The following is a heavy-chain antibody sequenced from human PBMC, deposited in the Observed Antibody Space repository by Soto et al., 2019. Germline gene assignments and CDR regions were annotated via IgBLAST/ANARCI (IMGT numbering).Heavy chain of an antibody. Sequence: PGGLLWLSGAASGVRFKIFGMTSCRERVGKGLEWISYISSSSSTIYYGDSVKGRLTISRDNARNSLYLQMNSLRDEDTAVYYCARLTKVTWGEAFDIRGQRTMVTV. V-gene: IGHV3-48*02. CDR2: ISSSSSTI. D-gene: IGHD4-4*01. J-gene: IGHJ3*02. CDR1: GVRFKIFG. CDR3: ARLTKVTWGEAFDI.